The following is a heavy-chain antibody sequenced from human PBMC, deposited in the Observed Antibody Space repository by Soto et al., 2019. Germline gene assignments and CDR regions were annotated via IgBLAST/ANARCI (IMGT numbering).Heavy chain of an antibody. D-gene: IGHD3-16*02. CDR3: ARPHDYVWGSYRTIQSYGMDV. V-gene: IGHV1-8*01. CDR1: GYTFTSYD. Sequence: QVQLVQSGAEVKKPGASVKVSCKASGYTFTSYDINWVRQATGQGLEWMGWMNPNSGNTDYAQKFQGRVNMTRNTPISPAFIELSSLRSEDTAVYYCARPHDYVWGSYRTIQSYGMDVWGQGTTVTVSS. CDR2: MNPNSGNT. J-gene: IGHJ6*02.